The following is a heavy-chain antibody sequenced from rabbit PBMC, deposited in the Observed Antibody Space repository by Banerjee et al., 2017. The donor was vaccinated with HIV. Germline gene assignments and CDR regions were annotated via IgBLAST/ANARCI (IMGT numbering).Heavy chain of an antibody. CDR3: ARGGGAGYGYDNNL. V-gene: IGHV1S45*01. CDR1: GFSFSSSYY. D-gene: IGHD6-1*01. J-gene: IGHJ4*01. Sequence: QEQLEESGGGLVKPEGSLTLTCKASGFSFSSSYYICWVRQAPGKGLEWIGCIYTGSSGFTYYASWAKGRFTISKTSSTTVTLQMTSLTAADTATYFCARGGGAGYGYDNNLWGPGTLVTVS. CDR2: IYTGSSGFT.